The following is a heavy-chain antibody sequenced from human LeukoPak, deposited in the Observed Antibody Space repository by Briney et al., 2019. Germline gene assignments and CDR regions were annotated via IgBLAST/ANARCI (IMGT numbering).Heavy chain of an antibody. Sequence: ASVKVSCKASEYTFTAYYIHWVRQAPGQGLEWMGRINPNSGDTNYAQKFQGRVTMTRDTSINTAYMELSRLRSDDTAVYYCARVSSPLQYNWFDPWGQGTLVAVSS. V-gene: IGHV1-2*06. D-gene: IGHD1-14*01. CDR3: ARVSSPLQYNWFDP. J-gene: IGHJ5*02. CDR2: INPNSGDT. CDR1: EYTFTAYY.